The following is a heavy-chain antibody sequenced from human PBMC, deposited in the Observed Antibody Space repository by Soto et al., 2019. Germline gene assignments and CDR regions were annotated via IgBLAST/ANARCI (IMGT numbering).Heavy chain of an antibody. D-gene: IGHD3-22*01. J-gene: IGHJ3*02. CDR1: GGTFSSYA. CDR3: ARSEATMIVVVILDAFDI. Sequence: QVQLVQSGAEVKKPGSSVKVSCKASGGTFSSYAISWVRQAPGQGLEWMGGIIPIFGTANYAQKFQGRVTITADESTSTAYMELISLRSEDTAVYYCARSEATMIVVVILDAFDIWGQGTMVTVSS. V-gene: IGHV1-69*01. CDR2: IIPIFGTA.